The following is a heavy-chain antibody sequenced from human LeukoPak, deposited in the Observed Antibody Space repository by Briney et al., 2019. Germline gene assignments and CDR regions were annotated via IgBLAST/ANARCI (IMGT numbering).Heavy chain of an antibody. CDR2: IYYSGST. Sequence: SETLSLTCTVSGGSISSYYWSWIRQPPGKGLEWIGYIYYSGSTNYNPSLKSRVTISVDTSKNQFSLKLSSVTAADTAVYYCARVIGYSGSNFGFDYWGQGTLVTVSS. J-gene: IGHJ4*02. D-gene: IGHD5-12*01. CDR1: GGSISSYY. V-gene: IGHV4-59*08. CDR3: ARVIGYSGSNFGFDY.